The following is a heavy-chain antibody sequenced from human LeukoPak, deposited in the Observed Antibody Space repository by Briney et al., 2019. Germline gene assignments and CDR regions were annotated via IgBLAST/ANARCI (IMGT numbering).Heavy chain of an antibody. Sequence: GGSLRLSCAASGFTFSNAWMSWVRQAPGKGLEWVGRIKSKTDGGTTDYAAPVKDRFTFSRDDSKNTLYLQMNNLQTEDTAVYYCTTSLSGYDFLFDYWGQGTLVTVPS. J-gene: IGHJ4*02. CDR3: TTSLSGYDFLFDY. CDR1: GFTFSNAW. D-gene: IGHD5-12*01. CDR2: IKSKTDGGTT. V-gene: IGHV3-15*01.